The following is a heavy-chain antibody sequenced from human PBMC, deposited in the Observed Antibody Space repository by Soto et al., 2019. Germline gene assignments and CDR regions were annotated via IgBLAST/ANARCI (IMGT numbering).Heavy chain of an antibody. D-gene: IGHD3-3*01. J-gene: IGHJ6*02. V-gene: IGHV3-30*18. CDR2: ISYDGSNK. Sequence: QVQLVESGGGVVQPGRSLRLSCAASGFTFSSYGMHWVRQAPGKGLEWGAVISYDGSNKYYADSVKGRFTISRDNSKNTLYLQMNSLRAEDTAVYYCAKDRRGYDFWSGPPYYGMDVWGQGTTVTVSS. CDR1: GFTFSSYG. CDR3: AKDRRGYDFWSGPPYYGMDV.